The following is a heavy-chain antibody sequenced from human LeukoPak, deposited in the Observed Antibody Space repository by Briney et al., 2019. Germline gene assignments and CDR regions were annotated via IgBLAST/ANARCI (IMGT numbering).Heavy chain of an antibody. J-gene: IGHJ4*02. CDR2: ISYDGSNK. CDR3: AKDMAAAGTEYFDY. D-gene: IGHD6-13*01. Sequence: GGSLRLSCAASGFTFSSYGMHWVRQAPGKGLEWVAVISYDGSNKYYADSVKGRFTISRDNSKNSLYLQMNSLRAEDTALYYCAKDMAAAGTEYFDYWGQGTLVTVSS. CDR1: GFTFSSYG. V-gene: IGHV3-30*18.